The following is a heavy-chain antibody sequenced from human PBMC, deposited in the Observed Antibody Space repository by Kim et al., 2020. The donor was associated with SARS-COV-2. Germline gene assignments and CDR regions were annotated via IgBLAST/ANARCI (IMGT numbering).Heavy chain of an antibody. V-gene: IGHV3-66*02. CDR1: GFTVSSNY. D-gene: IGHD6-13*01. J-gene: IGHJ2*01. CDR2: IYSGGST. CDR3: ARGRAYSSSWYGANWYFDL. Sequence: GGSLRLSCAASGFTVSSNYMSWVRQAPGKGLEWVSVIYSGGSTYYADSVKGRFTISRDNSKNTLYLQMNSLRAEDTAVYYCARGRAYSSSWYGANWYFDLWGRGTLVTVSS.